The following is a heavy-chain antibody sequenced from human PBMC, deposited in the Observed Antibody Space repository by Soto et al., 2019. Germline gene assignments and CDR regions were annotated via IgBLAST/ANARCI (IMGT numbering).Heavy chain of an antibody. V-gene: IGHV1-46*01. CDR1: GYTFTSYY. CDR3: ARVLPDYGDHGGDFDY. CDR2: INPSGGST. Sequence: XSVKVSCKASGYTFTSYYMHWVRQAPGQGLEWMGIINPSGGSTSYAQKFQGRVTMTRDTSTSTVYMELSSLRSEDTAVYYCARVLPDYGDHGGDFDYWGQGTLVTVSS. J-gene: IGHJ4*02. D-gene: IGHD4-17*01.